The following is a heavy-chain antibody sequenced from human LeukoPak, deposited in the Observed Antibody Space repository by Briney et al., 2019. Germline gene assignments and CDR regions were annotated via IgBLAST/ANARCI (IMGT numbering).Heavy chain of an antibody. CDR3: ARGSGIAVAGTFDY. CDR1: GGSFSGYY. CDR2: INHSGST. D-gene: IGHD6-19*01. Sequence: PSETLSLTCAVYGGSFSGYYWSWIRLPPGKGLEWIGEINHSGSTNYNPSLKSRVTISVDTSKNQFSLKLSSVTAADTAVYYCARGSGIAVAGTFDYWGQGTLVTVSS. V-gene: IGHV4-34*01. J-gene: IGHJ4*02.